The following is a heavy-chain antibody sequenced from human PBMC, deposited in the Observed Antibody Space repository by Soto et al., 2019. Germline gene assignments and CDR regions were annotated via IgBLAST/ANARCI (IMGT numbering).Heavy chain of an antibody. Sequence: GGSLRLSSEVPGFSFRSFGMHWVRQAPGKGLEWVAVISHEGSYKHYADSVKGRFTISRDDSKNTLYLQMNSLRAEEDTTVYYCAKEGGYGDRIADDYYYYGMDVWGQGTTVTVSS. CDR1: GFSFRSFG. D-gene: IGHD4-17*01. J-gene: IGHJ6*02. CDR3: AKEGGYGDRIADDYYYYGMDV. V-gene: IGHV3-30*18. CDR2: ISHEGSYK.